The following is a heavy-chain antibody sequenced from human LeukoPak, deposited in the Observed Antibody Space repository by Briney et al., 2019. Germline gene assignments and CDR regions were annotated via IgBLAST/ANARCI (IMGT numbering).Heavy chain of an antibody. CDR2: ISYDGSNK. CDR3: ARDIGDSSSWYYYYGMDV. CDR1: GFTFSSYA. D-gene: IGHD6-13*01. V-gene: IGHV3-30-3*01. Sequence: PGGSLRLSCAASGFTFSSYAMHWVRQAPGKGLEWVAVISYDGSNKYYADSVKGRFTISRDNSKNTLYLQMSSLRAEDTAVYYCARDIGDSSSWYYYYGMDVWGQGTTVTVSS. J-gene: IGHJ6*02.